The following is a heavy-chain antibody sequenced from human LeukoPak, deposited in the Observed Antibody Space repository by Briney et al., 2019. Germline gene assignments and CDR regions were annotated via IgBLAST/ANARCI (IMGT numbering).Heavy chain of an antibody. J-gene: IGHJ4*02. CDR2: INPNTGGT. D-gene: IGHD3-9*01. CDR1: GYSFTGYY. V-gene: IGHV1-2*02. Sequence: ASVKVSCKASGYSFTGYYMHWVRQAPGQGLEWMGWINPNTGGTNYAQKFQGRVTMTRDTSISTAYMELSWLRSDDTAVYYCASPGSSYDVLTGPGYFDYWGRGTLVTVSS. CDR3: ASPGSSYDVLTGPGYFDY.